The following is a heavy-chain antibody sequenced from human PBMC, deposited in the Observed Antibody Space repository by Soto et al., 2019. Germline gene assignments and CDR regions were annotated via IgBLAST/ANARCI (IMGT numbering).Heavy chain of an antibody. J-gene: IGHJ4*02. CDR1: GFPFNDYY. D-gene: IGHD2-21*01. CDR3: VRGGGGGLFEH. V-gene: IGHV3-11*06. Sequence: PGGSLRLSCATSGFPFNDYYMTWIRQAPGKGLEWLSYISPKSTFRNYADSVKGRFTISRDNTESSLFLQMNSLGVDDTAVYSCVRGGGGGLFEHWGQGVLVTVSS. CDR2: ISPKSTFR.